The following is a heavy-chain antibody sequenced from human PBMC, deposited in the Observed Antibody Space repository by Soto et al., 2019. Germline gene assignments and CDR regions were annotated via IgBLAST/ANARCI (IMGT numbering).Heavy chain of an antibody. Sequence: VQLLESGGGLVQPGGSLRLSCAASGFTFSSYAMSWVRQAAGKGLEWVSSVSGSVSTTYYADSVKGRFTISRDNSKNTLYLQMNSLRAEDTAVYYCAKIQMFYGVSKLGGWVDSWGQGTLVTVSS. V-gene: IGHV3-23*01. CDR3: AKIQMFYGVSKLGGWVDS. CDR2: VSGSVSTT. D-gene: IGHD6-6*01. CDR1: GFTFSSYA. J-gene: IGHJ4*02.